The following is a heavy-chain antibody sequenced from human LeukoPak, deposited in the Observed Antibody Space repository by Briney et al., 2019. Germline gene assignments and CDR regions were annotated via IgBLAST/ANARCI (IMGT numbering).Heavy chain of an antibody. CDR3: AKALGSSSWFQYFQH. CDR2: IWYDGSNK. J-gene: IGHJ1*01. Sequence: GGSLRLSCAASGFTFSSYGMHRVRQAPAKGLEWVAVIWYDGSNKYYADSVKGRFTISRDNSKNTLYLQMNSLRAEDTAVYYCAKALGSSSWFQYFQHWGQGTLVTVSS. CDR1: GFTFSSYG. D-gene: IGHD6-13*01. V-gene: IGHV3-33*06.